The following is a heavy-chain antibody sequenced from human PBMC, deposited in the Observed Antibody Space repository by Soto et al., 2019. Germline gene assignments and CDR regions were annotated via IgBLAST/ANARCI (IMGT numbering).Heavy chain of an antibody. V-gene: IGHV1-46*01. D-gene: IGHD3-10*01. J-gene: IGHJ6*02. CDR1: GYTFTKFH. Sequence: AASVKVSCKASGYTFTKFHLHWVRLAPGQGLEWMGMIAPSGGSTSYAQKFQGRVTMTRDTSTSTVYMELSSLRSEDTAVYYCASWHYYGSGSYHYYGMDVWGQGTTVTVSS. CDR3: ASWHYYGSGSYHYYGMDV. CDR2: IAPSGGST.